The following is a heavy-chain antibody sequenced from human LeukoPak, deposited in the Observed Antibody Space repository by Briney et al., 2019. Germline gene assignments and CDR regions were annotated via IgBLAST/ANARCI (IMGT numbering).Heavy chain of an antibody. CDR1: GFTFSSYA. CDR2: ISSDGGNR. CDR3: ARGRAVTGSTVIDY. J-gene: IGHJ4*02. V-gene: IGHV3-30*09. Sequence: GGSLRLSCAASGFTFSSYAMHWVRRAPGKALEWVATISSDGGNRYYSDSVKGRFAISRDNSKNTLYLQMNSLRPEDTAVFHCARGRAVTGSTVIDYWGQGTLVTVSS. D-gene: IGHD6-19*01.